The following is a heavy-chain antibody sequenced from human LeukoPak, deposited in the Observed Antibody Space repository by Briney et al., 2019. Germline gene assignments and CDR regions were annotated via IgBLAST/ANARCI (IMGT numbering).Heavy chain of an antibody. CDR1: GGTFSSYA. CDR2: IIPIFGTA. D-gene: IGHD2-2*01. J-gene: IGHJ5*02. V-gene: IGHV1-69*05. CDR3: ARGLSHMGYCSSTSCYRPTRGQQNWFDP. Sequence: KPGSSVKVSCKASGGTFSSYAISWVRQAPGQGLEWMGGIIPIFGTANYAQKFQGRVTITTDESTSTAYMELSSLRSEDTAVYYCARGLSHMGYCSSTSCYRPTRGQQNWFDPWGQGTLVTVSS.